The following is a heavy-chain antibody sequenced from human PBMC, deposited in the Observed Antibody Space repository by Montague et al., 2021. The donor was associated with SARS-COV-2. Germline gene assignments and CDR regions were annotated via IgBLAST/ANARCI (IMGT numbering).Heavy chain of an antibody. J-gene: IGHJ4*02. CDR2: VRPGGRT. Sequence: TLSLTCTVSGGAMNSVSDFWGWIRQPSGKGLEWIGRVRPGGRTNYNPSLGSRVTVSLATSKSQFSLKLGSVTAADSAVYYCTTDTDWCGIEYWGLGTLVTVSS. CDR1: GGAMNSVSDF. CDR3: TTDTDWCGIEY. D-gene: IGHD3/OR15-3a*01. V-gene: IGHV4-61*02.